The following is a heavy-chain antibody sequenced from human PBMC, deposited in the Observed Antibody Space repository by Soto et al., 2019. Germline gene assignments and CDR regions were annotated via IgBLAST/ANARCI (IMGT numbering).Heavy chain of an antibody. J-gene: IGHJ6*02. D-gene: IGHD6-19*01. CDR2: IYYSGAS. Sequence: SETLSLTCTVSGGPIITTNNYWGWIRQPPGKGLEWIGSIYYSGASYYNPSLKSRVTISLDTSKNQFSLKLSSVTAADAAVYYCVTVASSRYYYAMDVWGQGTTVTVSS. CDR3: VTVASSRYYYAMDV. V-gene: IGHV4-39*01. CDR1: GGPIITTNNY.